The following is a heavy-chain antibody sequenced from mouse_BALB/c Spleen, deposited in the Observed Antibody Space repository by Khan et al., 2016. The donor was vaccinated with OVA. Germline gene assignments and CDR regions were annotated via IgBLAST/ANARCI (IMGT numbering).Heavy chain of an antibody. Sequence: EVELVESGGDLVKPGGSLKLSCAASGFTFSSYSMSWVRQTPDKRLEWVATISSGGDYTYYPDNVKGRFTISRDNAKNTLYLQMSSLKSEDTAMYYCASHLNGSFAYWGQGTLVTVSA. CDR3: ASHLNGSFAY. J-gene: IGHJ3*01. CDR1: GFTFSSYS. CDR2: ISSGGDYT. V-gene: IGHV5-6*01.